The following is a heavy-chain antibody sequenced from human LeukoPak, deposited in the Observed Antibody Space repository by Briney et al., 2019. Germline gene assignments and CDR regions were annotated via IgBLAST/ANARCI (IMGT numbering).Heavy chain of an antibody. CDR1: GGTFSSYA. D-gene: IGHD6-6*01. CDR3: ARALAAHYYYYYMDV. CDR2: IIPIFGTA. Sequence: ASVKVSCKASGGTFSSYAISWVRQAPGQGLEWMGGIIPIFGTANYAQKFQGRVTITADKSTSTAYMELSSLRSEDTAVYYCARALAAHYYYYYMDVWGKGTTATVSS. V-gene: IGHV1-69*06. J-gene: IGHJ6*03.